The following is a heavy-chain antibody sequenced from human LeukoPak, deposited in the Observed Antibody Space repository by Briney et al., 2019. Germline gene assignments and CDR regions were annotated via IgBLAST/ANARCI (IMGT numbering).Heavy chain of an antibody. Sequence: PRGSLRLSCAASGFTFSSSWMSWVRQAPGKGLEWVANIKQDGSDKYYVDSVRGRFTISRDNAKNSLYLQLNSLRVEDTAVYYCARGYSYGSTGTYWGQGTLVTVSS. J-gene: IGHJ4*02. CDR3: ARGYSYGSTGTY. D-gene: IGHD5-18*01. CDR2: IKQDGSDK. CDR1: GFTFSSSW. V-gene: IGHV3-7*01.